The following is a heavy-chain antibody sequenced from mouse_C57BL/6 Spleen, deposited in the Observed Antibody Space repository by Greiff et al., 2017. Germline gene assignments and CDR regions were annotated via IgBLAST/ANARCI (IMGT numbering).Heavy chain of an antibody. CDR1: GFSFNTYA. J-gene: IGHJ4*01. V-gene: IGHV10-1*01. D-gene: IGHD1-1*01. CDR3: VSQLRGYAMDY. Sequence: EADGGLVQPKGSLKLSCAASGFSFNTYAMNWVRQAPGKGLEWVARIRSKSNNYATYYADSVKDRFTISRDDSESMLYLQMNNLKTEDTAMYYCVSQLRGYAMDYWGQGTSVTVSS. CDR2: IRSKSNNYAT.